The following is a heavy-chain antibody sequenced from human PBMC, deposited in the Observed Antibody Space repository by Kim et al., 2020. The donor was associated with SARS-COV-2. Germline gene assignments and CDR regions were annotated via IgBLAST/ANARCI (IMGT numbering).Heavy chain of an antibody. CDR3: ARGIAARRAHTVFHWTSNYYYGMDV. Sequence: SETLSLTCAVYGGSFSDYYWNWIRQPPGKGLEWIGDINHSGSTNYNPSLKSRVTISVDTSKHQFSLKLNSVTAADTAVYYCARGIAARRAHTVFHWTSNYYYGMDVWGQGTTVTVSS. CDR2: INHSGST. CDR1: GGSFSDYY. V-gene: IGHV4-34*01. D-gene: IGHD6-6*01. J-gene: IGHJ6*02.